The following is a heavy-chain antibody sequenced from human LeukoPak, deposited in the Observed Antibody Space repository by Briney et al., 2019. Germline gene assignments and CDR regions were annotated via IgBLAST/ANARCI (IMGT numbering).Heavy chain of an antibody. D-gene: IGHD2-8*01. Sequence: GGSLRLSCAASGYTVSTNYMSWVRQAPAKGLEWVSIIYTDGTTKYADSVKGRFTISRDNSKNTLYLQMNSLRAEDTAVYYCAKGRLNSGPFDYWGQGTLVTVSS. CDR1: GYTVSTNY. V-gene: IGHV3-53*05. CDR2: IYTDGTT. J-gene: IGHJ4*02. CDR3: AKGRLNSGPFDY.